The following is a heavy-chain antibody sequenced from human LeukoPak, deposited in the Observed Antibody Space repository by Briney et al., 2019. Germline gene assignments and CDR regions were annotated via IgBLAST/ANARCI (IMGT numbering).Heavy chain of an antibody. J-gene: IGHJ4*03. CDR1: GYTFSGYY. D-gene: IGHD7-27*01. V-gene: IGHV1-2*02. Sequence: ASVKVSCKASGYTFSGYYIHWVRQAPGQGLEWMGWINPKSGGTNYAQKFQGRVTMTRDTSISTAYMELRRLRSDDTAVYHCASVKLGPEGFFDSWGQGTTVTVSS. CDR2: INPKSGGT. CDR3: ASVKLGPEGFFDS.